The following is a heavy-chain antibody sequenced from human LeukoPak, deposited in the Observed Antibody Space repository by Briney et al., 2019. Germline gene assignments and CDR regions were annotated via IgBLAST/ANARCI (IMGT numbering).Heavy chain of an antibody. CDR2: INHSGST. V-gene: IGHV4-34*01. CDR3: ARGTYRITLNGEYFQH. J-gene: IGHJ1*01. D-gene: IGHD1-20*01. CDR1: GGSFSGYY. Sequence: RPSETLSLTCAVYGGSFSGYYWSWVRQPPGKGLEWIGEINHSGSTNYNPSLKSRVTISVDTSKNQFSLKLSSVTAADTAVYYCARGTYRITLNGEYFQHWGQGTLVTVSS.